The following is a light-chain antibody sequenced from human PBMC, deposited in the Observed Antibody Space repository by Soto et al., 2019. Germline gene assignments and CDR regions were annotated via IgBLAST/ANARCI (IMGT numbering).Light chain of an antibody. CDR3: AAWDDSLNGYV. V-gene: IGLV1-44*01. CDR2: RNN. Sequence: SVLPQPPSASGTPGQRVTISCSGSSSNIGSNTVNWYQQLPGTAPKLLIYRNNQRPSGVPDRFSGSKSGTSASLAISGLQSEDEADYYCAAWDDSLNGYVFGTGTKVTVL. J-gene: IGLJ1*01. CDR1: SSNIGSNT.